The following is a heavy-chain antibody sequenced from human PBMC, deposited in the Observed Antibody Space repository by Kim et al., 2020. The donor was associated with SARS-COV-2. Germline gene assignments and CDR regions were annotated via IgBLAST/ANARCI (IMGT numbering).Heavy chain of an antibody. J-gene: IGHJ6*02. CDR3: ARDSTYYSGSGSYYTYYYYGMDV. Sequence: SETLSLTCTVSGGSISSYYWSWIRQPAGKGLEWIGRIYTSGSTNYNPSLKSRVTMSVDTSKNQFSLKLSSVTAADTAVYYCARDSTYYSGSGSYYTYYYYGMDVWGQGTTVTVSS. V-gene: IGHV4-4*07. CDR1: GGSISSYY. D-gene: IGHD3-10*01. CDR2: IYTSGST.